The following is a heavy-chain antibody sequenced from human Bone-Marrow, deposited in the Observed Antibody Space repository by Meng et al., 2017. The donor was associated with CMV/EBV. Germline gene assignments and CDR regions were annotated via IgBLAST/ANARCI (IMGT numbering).Heavy chain of an antibody. V-gene: IGHV1-69*02. CDR1: GGTFSSYT. Sequence: SVKVSCKASGGTFSSYTISWVRQAPGQGLEWMGRIIPILGIANYAQKFQGRVTITADKSTSTAYMELSSLRSEDTAVYYCARGATSSDYYYYGMDVWGQGTTVTVSS. CDR3: ARGATSSDYYYYGMDV. D-gene: IGHD5-12*01. CDR2: IIPILGIA. J-gene: IGHJ6*02.